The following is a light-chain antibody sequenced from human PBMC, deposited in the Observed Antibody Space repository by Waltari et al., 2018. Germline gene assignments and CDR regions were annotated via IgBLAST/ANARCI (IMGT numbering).Light chain of an antibody. J-gene: IGKJ3*01. V-gene: IGKV3-15*01. CDR3: EQYNNWVT. CDR1: ESVRSN. CDR2: GAA. Sequence: EIVMPPPPATLSVSPAERATLSCRNSESVRSNLAWFQQNPGQAPRHLIYGAATKATGTPASFTASGSGTEFTINISSLRSEDVADYYCEQYNNWVTFGPGTKVEIK.